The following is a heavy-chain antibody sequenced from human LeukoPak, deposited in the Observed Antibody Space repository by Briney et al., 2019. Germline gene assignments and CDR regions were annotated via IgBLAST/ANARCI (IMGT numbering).Heavy chain of an antibody. V-gene: IGHV3-48*02. Sequence: TGGSLRLSCAASGFTFSSYNMNWVRRAPGKGLEWVSYISSGSTTIYYADSVQGRFTISRDNAKNSLYLQMNSLTDEDTAVYYCARVSYGSSWSDYWGQGTLVTVSS. D-gene: IGHD6-13*01. CDR2: ISSGSTTI. CDR3: ARVSYGSSWSDY. J-gene: IGHJ4*02. CDR1: GFTFSSYN.